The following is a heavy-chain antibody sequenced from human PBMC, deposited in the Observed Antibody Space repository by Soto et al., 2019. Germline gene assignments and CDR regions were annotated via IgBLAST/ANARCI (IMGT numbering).Heavy chain of an antibody. CDR1: GGSISSYY. J-gene: IGHJ4*02. D-gene: IGHD3-22*01. CDR2: IYYSGST. CDR3: AKGFLYYYDSSGYPPLY. V-gene: IGHV4-59*01. Sequence: SETLSLTCTVSGGSISSYYWSWIRQPPGKGLEWIGYIYYSGSTNYNPSLKSRVTISVDTSKNQFSLKLSSVTAADTAVYYCAKGFLYYYDSSGYPPLYWGQGTLVTVS.